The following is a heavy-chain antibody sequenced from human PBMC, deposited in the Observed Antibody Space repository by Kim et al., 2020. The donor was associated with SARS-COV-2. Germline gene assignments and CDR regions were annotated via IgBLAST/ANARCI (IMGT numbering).Heavy chain of an antibody. D-gene: IGHD6-19*01. CDR1: GFTFSSYA. Sequence: GGSLRLSCAASGFTFSSYAMHWVRQAPGKGLEWVAVISYDGSNKYYADSVKGRFTISRDNSKNTLYLQMNSLRAEDTAVYYCARDILIAVAGTFHYYYGMDVWGQGTTVTVPS. CDR3: ARDILIAVAGTFHYYYGMDV. J-gene: IGHJ6*02. CDR2: ISYDGSNK. V-gene: IGHV3-30*04.